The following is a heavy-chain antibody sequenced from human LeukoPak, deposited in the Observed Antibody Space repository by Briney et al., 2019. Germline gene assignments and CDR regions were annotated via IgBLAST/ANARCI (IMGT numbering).Heavy chain of an antibody. D-gene: IGHD2-21*02. CDR2: IYSGGST. V-gene: IGHV3-66*01. CDR1: GFTVSSNY. J-gene: IGHJ4*02. CDR3: ATGPAYCGGDCYSYYFDY. Sequence: GGSLRLSCAASGFTVSSNYMCWVRQAPGKGLEWVSVIYSGGSTYYADSVKGRFTISRDNSKNTLYLQMNSLRAEDTAVYYCATGPAYCGGDCYSYYFDYWGQGTLVTVSS.